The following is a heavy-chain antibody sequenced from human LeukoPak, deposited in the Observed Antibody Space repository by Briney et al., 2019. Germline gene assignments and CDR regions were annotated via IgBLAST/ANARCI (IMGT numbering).Heavy chain of an antibody. CDR2: IYPGDSDT. J-gene: IGHJ4*02. CDR1: GYSFTSYW. D-gene: IGHD2-2*01. V-gene: IGHV5-51*01. Sequence: GESLKISCKGSGYSFTSYWIGWVRQMPGKGLEWMGIIYPGDSDTRYSPSFQGQVTISADKSISTAYLQWSSLKASDTAIYFCTRHVGFCSSTSCYPFYDYWGQGTLVTVSS. CDR3: TRHVGFCSSTSCYPFYDY.